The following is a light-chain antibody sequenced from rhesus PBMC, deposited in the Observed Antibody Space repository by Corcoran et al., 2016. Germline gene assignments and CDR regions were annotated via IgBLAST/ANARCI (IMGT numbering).Light chain of an antibody. Sequence: QSVLTQPPSASGAPGQSVTISCSGSSSSIGINSVYWYQQLPGTAPKLLIYYSNQRPSGVPDRFSGSKSGTSASLAIPGLRSEDEAEFYCAAWDDSLRSLFFGGGARLTVI. V-gene: IGLV1S4*01. CDR1: SSSIGINS. J-gene: IGLJ2*01. CDR2: YSN. CDR3: AAWDDSLRSLF.